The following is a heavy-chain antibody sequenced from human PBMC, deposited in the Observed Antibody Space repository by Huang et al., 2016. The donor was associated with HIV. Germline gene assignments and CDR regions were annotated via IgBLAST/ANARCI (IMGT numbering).Heavy chain of an antibody. V-gene: IGHV3-30*02. CDR2: IRHDGSNK. J-gene: IGHJ3*02. CDR3: AKDFYDRSGQQYLGAFDI. D-gene: IGHD3-22*01. Sequence: QVQLVESGGGVVQPGGSLRLSCETSKFRFSEYGMHWVRQAPGKGLEWVTFIRHDGSNKYYADSVKCRFRVSRYNSKNTLYLQMDSLRDEDTALYLCAKDFYDRSGQQYLGAFDIWGQGTMVTVS. CDR1: KFRFSEYG.